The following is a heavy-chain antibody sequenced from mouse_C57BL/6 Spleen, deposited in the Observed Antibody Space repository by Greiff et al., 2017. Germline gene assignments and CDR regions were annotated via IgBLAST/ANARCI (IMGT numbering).Heavy chain of an antibody. CDR3: ARDFYYGSSYGYFDV. Sequence: EVKLQESGPVLVKPGASVKMSCKASGYTFTDYYMNWVKQSHGKSLEWIGVINPYNGGTSYNQKFKGKATLTADKSSSTAYMQLSSLTSEDSAVYFCARDFYYGSSYGYFDVWGTGTTVTVSS. D-gene: IGHD1-1*01. CDR1: GYTFTDYY. V-gene: IGHV1-19*01. J-gene: IGHJ1*03. CDR2: INPYNGGT.